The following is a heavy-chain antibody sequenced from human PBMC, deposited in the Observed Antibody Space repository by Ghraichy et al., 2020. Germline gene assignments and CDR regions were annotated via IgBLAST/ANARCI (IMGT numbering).Heavy chain of an antibody. V-gene: IGHV4-59*08. D-gene: IGHD4-23*01. CDR2: IYYSGST. Sequence: SETLSLTCTVSGGSISSYYWSWIRQPPGKGLEWIGYIYYSGSTNYNPSLKSRVTISVDTSKNQFSLKLSSVTAADTAVYYCARYDDYGGNVYFDYWGQGTLVTVSS. CDR1: GGSISSYY. J-gene: IGHJ4*02. CDR3: ARYDDYGGNVYFDY.